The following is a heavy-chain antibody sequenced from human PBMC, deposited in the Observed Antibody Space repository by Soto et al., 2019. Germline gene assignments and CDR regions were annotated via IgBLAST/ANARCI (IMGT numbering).Heavy chain of an antibody. V-gene: IGHV3-11*01. J-gene: IGHJ6*02. CDR1: GFTFSDHY. Sequence: QVELVESGGGLVKPGGSLTLSCAASGFTFSDHYMSWFRQAPGKGLEWLSSIRNSGTTMYYADSVKGRFSISRANAKTSPDLQMTRRRAEDTAVYYCASGLGGIGYYPYYSRYAMDVWGHGTTVTVSS. D-gene: IGHD3-22*01. CDR3: ASGLGGIGYYPYYSRYAMDV. CDR2: IRNSGTTM.